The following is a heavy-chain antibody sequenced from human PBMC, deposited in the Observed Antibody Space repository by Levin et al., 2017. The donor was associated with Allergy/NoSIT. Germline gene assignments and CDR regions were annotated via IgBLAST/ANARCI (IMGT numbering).Heavy chain of an antibody. J-gene: IGHJ4*02. CDR3: TTYSSSWYYFDY. Sequence: GESLKISCAASGFSVSATYMSWVRQTPGKGLEWVSVIYAAGNTNYTDSVKGRFTISRDNSKNILYLQMDSLKTEDTAVYFCTTYSSSWYYFDYWGQGTLVTVSS. D-gene: IGHD6-13*01. CDR1: GFSVSATY. CDR2: IYAAGNT. V-gene: IGHV3-53*01.